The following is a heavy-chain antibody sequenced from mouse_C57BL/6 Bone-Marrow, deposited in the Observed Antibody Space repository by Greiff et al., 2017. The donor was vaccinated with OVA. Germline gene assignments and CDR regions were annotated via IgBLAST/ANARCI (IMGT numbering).Heavy chain of an antibody. CDR1: GFTFSDYG. CDR2: ISSGSSTI. D-gene: IGHD1-1*01. J-gene: IGHJ1*03. Sequence: EVMLVESGGGLVKPGGSLKLSCAASGFTFSDYGMHWVRQAPEKGLEWVAYISSGSSTIYYADTVKGRFTISRANAKNTLFLQMTSLRSEDTAMYYCARAYYGSSLLPCDVWGTGTTVTVSS. V-gene: IGHV5-17*01. CDR3: ARAYYGSSLLPCDV.